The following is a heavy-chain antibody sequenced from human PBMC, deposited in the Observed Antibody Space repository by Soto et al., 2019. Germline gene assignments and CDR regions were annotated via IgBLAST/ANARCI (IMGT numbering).Heavy chain of an antibody. V-gene: IGHV4-34*01. Sequence: SEAPSPTCAGYVGFLSESYLTWSRQPPGKGLEWIGEINHVGGTNYNPSLKSRVTMSVDTSQNQFSLRLISVTAADTAMYFCVRIRYQLPSSVLWLDPWGQGTPVTVSS. CDR3: VRIRYQLPSSVLWLDP. CDR2: INHVGGT. CDR1: VGFLSESY. D-gene: IGHD3-16*01. J-gene: IGHJ5*02.